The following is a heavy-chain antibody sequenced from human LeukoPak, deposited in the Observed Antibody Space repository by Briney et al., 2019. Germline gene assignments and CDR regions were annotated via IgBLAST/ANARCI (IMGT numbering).Heavy chain of an antibody. Sequence: GRSLRLSCAASGFTFDDYAMHWVRQAPGKGLEWVSDISWNSGSIGYADSVKGRFTISRDNAKNCLYLQMNSLRAEDMALYYCAKGNRQWLNLNWFDPWGQGTLVTVSS. CDR2: ISWNSGSI. V-gene: IGHV3-9*03. D-gene: IGHD6-19*01. J-gene: IGHJ5*02. CDR1: GFTFDDYA. CDR3: AKGNRQWLNLNWFDP.